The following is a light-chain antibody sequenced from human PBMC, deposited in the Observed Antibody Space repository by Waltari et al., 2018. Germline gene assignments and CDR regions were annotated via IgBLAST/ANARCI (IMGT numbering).Light chain of an antibody. J-gene: IGKJ2*01. Sequence: DIVMTQSPDSLAVSLGERATINCKSSQTLLYTSNNKNYLTWYQQKSGQPPKVLIFWASTGESGVAEGFNGSVSGTDFTLTINSLQPEDVAVYFCQQYFSSPYTFGQGTKLEIK. CDR3: QQYFSSPYT. CDR2: WAS. CDR1: QTLLYTSNNKNY. V-gene: IGKV4-1*01.